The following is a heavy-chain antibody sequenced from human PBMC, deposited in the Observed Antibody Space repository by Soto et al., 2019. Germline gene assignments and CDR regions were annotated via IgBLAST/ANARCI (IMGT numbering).Heavy chain of an antibody. CDR1: GFPFSSYA. D-gene: IGHD6-13*01. Sequence: PGGSLRLSCAASGFPFSSYAMSWVRQAPGQAQEWASAISGSGGSTYYADSVKGRFTISRDNSKNTLYLQMNSLRAEDTAVYYCAREIAAGGTGMDVCGQGPTVTVSS. V-gene: IGHV3-23*01. J-gene: IGHJ6*02. CDR3: AREIAAGGTGMDV. CDR2: ISGSGGST.